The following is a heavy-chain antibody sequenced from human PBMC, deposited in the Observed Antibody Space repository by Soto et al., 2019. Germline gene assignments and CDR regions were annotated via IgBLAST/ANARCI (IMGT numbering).Heavy chain of an antibody. CDR2: VSTNGAT. J-gene: IGHJ6*02. D-gene: IGHD4-17*01. CDR1: DDFISSYY. Sequence: SETLSLTCTVSDDFISSYYWNWIRQPAGKGLEWIGRVSTNGATNYNPSLESRVTISVDTSKNQFSLKLSSVTAADTAVYYCARDSTVTTIYYYYGMDVWGQGTTVTVSS. CDR3: ARDSTVTTIYYYYGMDV. V-gene: IGHV4-4*07.